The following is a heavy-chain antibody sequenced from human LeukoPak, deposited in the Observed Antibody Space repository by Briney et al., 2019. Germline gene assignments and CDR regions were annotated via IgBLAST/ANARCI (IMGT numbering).Heavy chain of an antibody. D-gene: IGHD1-26*01. CDR3: AKDIGPVGYYYMDV. Sequence: SLRLSCAASGFTFDDYAKHWVRQAPGKGLEWVSGISWNSGSIGYADSVKGRFTISRDNAKNSLYLQMNSLRAEDTALYYCAKDIGPVGYYYMDVWGKGTTVTVSS. CDR2: ISWNSGSI. V-gene: IGHV3-9*01. CDR1: GFTFDDYA. J-gene: IGHJ6*03.